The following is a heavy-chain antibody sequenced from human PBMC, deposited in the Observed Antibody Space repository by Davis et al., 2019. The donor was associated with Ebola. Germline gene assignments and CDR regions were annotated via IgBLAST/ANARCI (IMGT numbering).Heavy chain of an antibody. D-gene: IGHD3-3*01. J-gene: IGHJ4*02. CDR1: GGSISSYY. CDR2: IYYSEST. Sequence: SETLSLTCTVSGGSISSYYWSWIRQPPGKGLEWIGYIYYSESTNYNPSLKSRVTVSVDTSKNQFSLKLNSVTAAGTAVYYCASHMTTILGEKDYWGQGTLVTVSS. V-gene: IGHV4-59*01. CDR3: ASHMTTILGEKDY.